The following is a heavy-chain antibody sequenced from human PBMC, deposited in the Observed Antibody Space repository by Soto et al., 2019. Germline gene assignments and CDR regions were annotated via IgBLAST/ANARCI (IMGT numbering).Heavy chain of an antibody. J-gene: IGHJ5*02. Sequence: GGSLRLSCAASGFTFSSYAMSWVRQAPGKGLEWVSAISGSGGSTYYADSVKGRFTISRDNSKNTLYLQMNSLRAEDTAVYYCAKKANKSFTKVRSSGWYFLFDPWGQGTLVTVSS. D-gene: IGHD6-19*01. CDR2: ISGSGGST. CDR1: GFTFSSYA. CDR3: AKKANKSFTKVRSSGWYFLFDP. V-gene: IGHV3-23*01.